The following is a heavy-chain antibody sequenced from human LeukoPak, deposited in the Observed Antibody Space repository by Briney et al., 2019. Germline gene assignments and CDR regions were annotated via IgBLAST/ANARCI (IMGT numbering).Heavy chain of an antibody. D-gene: IGHD3-10*01. CDR3: ARGGYYGSGSYYSFDY. Sequence: GESLKISCKGSGSRFTSYWIGWVRQMPGKGLEWMGIIYPGDSDTRYSPSFQGQVTISADKAINTAYLQRSSLKASDTAMYYCARGGYYGSGSYYSFDYWGQGTLVTVSS. CDR2: IYPGDSDT. V-gene: IGHV5-51*01. J-gene: IGHJ4*02. CDR1: GSRFTSYW.